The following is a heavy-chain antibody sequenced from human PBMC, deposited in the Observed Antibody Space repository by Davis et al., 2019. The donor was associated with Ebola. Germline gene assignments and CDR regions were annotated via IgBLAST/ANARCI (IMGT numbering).Heavy chain of an antibody. CDR2: IITIFGTI. D-gene: IGHD2-15*01. V-gene: IGHV1-69*13. Sequence: SVQVSCKASAGTFSSYGINWVRQAPGQGLEWVGGIITIFGTINYAQKLQGRVTINGDESTSTAYMELINLRSEDTAVYYCARDLGPAATLGLFGMDVWGQGTTVTVSS. CDR1: AGTFSSYG. CDR3: ARDLGPAATLGLFGMDV. J-gene: IGHJ6*02.